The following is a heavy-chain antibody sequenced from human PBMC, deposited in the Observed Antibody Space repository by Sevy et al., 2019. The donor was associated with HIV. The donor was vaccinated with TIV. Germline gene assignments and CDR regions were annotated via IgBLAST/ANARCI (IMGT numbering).Heavy chain of an antibody. Sequence: LSLTCAASGFTFSSYAVSWVRQAPGKGLEWVSGISGSGGSTYYADSVKGRFTISRDNSKNTLYLQMNSLRAEDTAVYYCAKDRDGSGSYQFLDAFDIWGQGTMVTVSS. CDR2: ISGSGGST. V-gene: IGHV3-23*01. D-gene: IGHD3-10*01. J-gene: IGHJ3*02. CDR3: AKDRDGSGSYQFLDAFDI. CDR1: GFTFSSYA.